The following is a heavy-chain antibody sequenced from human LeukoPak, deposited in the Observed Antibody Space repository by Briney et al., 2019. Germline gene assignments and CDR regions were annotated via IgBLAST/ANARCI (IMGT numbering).Heavy chain of an antibody. CDR2: ISSSSNTI. CDR3: AKYSVGYCSGGTCDYLDY. J-gene: IGHJ4*02. CDR1: GFTFSSSS. D-gene: IGHD2-15*01. V-gene: IGHV3-48*01. Sequence: GGSLRLSCAASGFTFSSSSMNWVRHAPGKGLEWVSCISSSSNTIYYADSVKGRFTISRDNSKNTLYLQMNSLRPEDTAVYFCAKYSVGYCSGGTCDYLDYWGQGSLVTVSS.